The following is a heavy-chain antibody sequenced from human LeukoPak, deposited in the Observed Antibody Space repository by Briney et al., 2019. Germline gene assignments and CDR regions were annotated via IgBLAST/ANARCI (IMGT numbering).Heavy chain of an antibody. Sequence: GRSLRLSCAASGFTFDDYAMHWVRQAPGKGLEWVSGISWNSGSIGYADSVKGRFTISRDNSKNTLYLQMNSLRAEDTAVYYCAKDSNEYSGSYYDYWGQGTLVTVSS. V-gene: IGHV3-9*01. CDR1: GFTFDDYA. CDR3: AKDSNEYSGSYYDY. D-gene: IGHD1-26*01. CDR2: ISWNSGSI. J-gene: IGHJ4*02.